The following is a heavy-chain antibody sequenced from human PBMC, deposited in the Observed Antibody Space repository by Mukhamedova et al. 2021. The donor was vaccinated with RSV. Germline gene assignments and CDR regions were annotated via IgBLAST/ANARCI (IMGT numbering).Heavy chain of an antibody. V-gene: IGHV4-59*01. J-gene: IGHJ4*02. CDR3: AREKRNSDILIGYYQAGVFDY. Sequence: SRVTISVDTSKNQFSLRLSSVTAADTAVYYCAREKRNSDILIGYYQAGVFDYWGQGTLVTVSS. D-gene: IGHD3-9*01.